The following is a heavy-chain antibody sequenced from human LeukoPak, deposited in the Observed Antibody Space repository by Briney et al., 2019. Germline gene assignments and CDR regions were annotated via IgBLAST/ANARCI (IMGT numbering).Heavy chain of an antibody. CDR2: IYYSGST. Sequence: SQTLSLTCTASGGSIRSGDYYWSWIRQHPGKGLEWIGYIYYSGSTYYNPSLKSRVIISVDTSKNQFSLKLSSVTAADTAVYYCARVDTALVTGGYWFDPWGQGTLVTVSS. J-gene: IGHJ5*02. CDR1: GGSIRSGDYY. D-gene: IGHD5-18*01. CDR3: ARVDTALVTGGYWFDP. V-gene: IGHV4-31*03.